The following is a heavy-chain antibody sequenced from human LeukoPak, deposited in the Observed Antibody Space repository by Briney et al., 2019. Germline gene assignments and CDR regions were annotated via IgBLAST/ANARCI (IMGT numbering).Heavy chain of an antibody. D-gene: IGHD4/OR15-4a*01. CDR2: IHPSGST. CDR3: ARGQDEAKSHH. V-gene: IGHV4-34*01. Sequence: SETLSLTCEVYGSSFSGYYWSWYRQTPGKGLEWIGEIHPSGSTDYNPSLKSRVIISLDTSKNQFSLKVNSVTAADTAVYYCARGQDEAKSHHWGRGTLATVSS. J-gene: IGHJ1*01. CDR1: GSSFSGYY.